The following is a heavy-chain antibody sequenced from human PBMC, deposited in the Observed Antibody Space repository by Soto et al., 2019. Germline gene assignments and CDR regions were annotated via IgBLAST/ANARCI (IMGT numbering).Heavy chain of an antibody. CDR2: IYYSGST. CDR3: ARGGNFDWLLYWVY. D-gene: IGHD3-9*01. Sequence: ASETLSLTCTVSGGSISSYYWSWIRQPPGKGLEWIGYIYYSGSTNYNPSLKSRVTISVDTSKNQFSLKLSSVTAADTAVYYCARGGNFDWLLYWVYWGQGTLVTVSS. CDR1: GGSISSYY. J-gene: IGHJ4*02. V-gene: IGHV4-59*01.